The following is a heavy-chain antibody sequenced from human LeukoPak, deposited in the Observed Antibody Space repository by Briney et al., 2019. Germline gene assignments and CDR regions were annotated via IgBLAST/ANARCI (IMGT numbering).Heavy chain of an antibody. CDR1: GFSFSSNW. CDR3: ASSHDSSGND. Sequence: GGSLRLSCAASGFSFSSNWMSWVRQAPGKGLEWVANIKGDGSAKFHVGSVKGRFTISRDNSTNTLYLQMDSLRAEDTAVYYCASSHDSSGNDWGQGTLVTVSS. CDR2: IKGDGSAK. D-gene: IGHD3-22*01. J-gene: IGHJ4*02. V-gene: IGHV3-7*01.